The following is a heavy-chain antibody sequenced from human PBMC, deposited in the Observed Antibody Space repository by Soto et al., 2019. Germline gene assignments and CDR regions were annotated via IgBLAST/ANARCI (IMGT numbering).Heavy chain of an antibody. D-gene: IGHD2-2*01. CDR1: GGSISSGGYY. J-gene: IGHJ5*02. Sequence: SETLSLTCTVSGGSISSGGYYWSWIRQHPGKGLEWIGYIYYSGSTYYNPSLKSRVTISVDTSKNQFSLKLSSVTAADTAVYYCARHQSPYCSSTSCYNAGFDPWGQGTLVTVS. CDR2: IYYSGST. CDR3: ARHQSPYCSSTSCYNAGFDP. V-gene: IGHV4-39*01.